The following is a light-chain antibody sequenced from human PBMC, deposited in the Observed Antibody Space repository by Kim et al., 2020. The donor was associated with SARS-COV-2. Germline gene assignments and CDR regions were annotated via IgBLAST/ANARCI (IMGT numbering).Light chain of an antibody. CDR2: KAS. CDR3: KQHIMYPIT. V-gene: IGKV1-5*03. J-gene: IGKJ4*01. CDR1: ESVSSW. Sequence: DIQMTQSPSTLSASVGDRVTITCRASESVSSWLAWYQQKPGKAPKLLIYKASSLESGVPSRFSGSGSGTEFTLSIANLQPDDLATYYCKQHIMYPITFGGGTKVDIK.